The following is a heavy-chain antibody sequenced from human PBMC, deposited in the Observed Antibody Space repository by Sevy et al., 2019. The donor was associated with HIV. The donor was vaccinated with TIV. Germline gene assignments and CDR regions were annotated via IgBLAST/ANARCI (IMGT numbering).Heavy chain of an antibody. V-gene: IGHV4-38-2*01. CDR1: GYSIRSGYW. D-gene: IGHD7-27*01. CDR2: IHYTGTT. CDR3: ASHDWGREDY. Sequence: SETLYLTCVVSGYSIRSGYWWDWFRRPPGKGLEWIGAIHYTGTTQYTPSLNRRVTVSADTPKNQFSLRLSSMTAADTAVYYCASHDWGREDYWGQGTLVTVSS. J-gene: IGHJ4*02.